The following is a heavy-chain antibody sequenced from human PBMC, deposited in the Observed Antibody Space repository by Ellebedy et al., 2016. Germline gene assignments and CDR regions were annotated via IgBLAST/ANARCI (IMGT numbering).Heavy chain of an antibody. D-gene: IGHD4-17*01. V-gene: IGHV3-23*01. CDR3: YYGHYSGY. Sequence: GESLKISCVASGFPFRNFFMSWVRQAPGRGLEWISTISGDGDNTFSADSVKGRFTISRDNSRNTLYLQMDSLRAADTAVYYCYYGHYSGYWGQGTLVTVSS. CDR2: ISGDGDNT. CDR1: GFPFRNFF. J-gene: IGHJ4*02.